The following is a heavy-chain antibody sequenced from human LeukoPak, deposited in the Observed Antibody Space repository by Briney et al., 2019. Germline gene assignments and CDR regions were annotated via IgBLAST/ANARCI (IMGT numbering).Heavy chain of an antibody. CDR3: ARDSYCSGGTCYFHFDY. CDR2: TRNKPNNYTT. Sequence: GGSLRLSCAASGVTFSDHYMDWVRQAPGKGLEWVGRTRNKPNNYTTEYAASVKGRFTISRDDSKNSLYLQMNSLKTEDTAVYYCARDSYCSGGTCYFHFDYWGQGTLVTVSS. CDR1: GVTFSDHY. D-gene: IGHD2-15*01. J-gene: IGHJ4*02. V-gene: IGHV3-72*01.